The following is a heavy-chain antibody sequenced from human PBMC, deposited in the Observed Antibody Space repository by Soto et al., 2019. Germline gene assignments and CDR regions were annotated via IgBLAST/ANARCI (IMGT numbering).Heavy chain of an antibody. CDR3: ARGLKIRHDAFDL. V-gene: IGHV3-53*01. J-gene: IGHJ3*01. Sequence: GGSLRLSCAPSGFTVSNNYMNWVRQAPGKGLEWVSIIYSDGSTYYADYVKGRFTISRDNSKNTLYLQMDSLRAEDTAVYFCARGLKIRHDAFDLWGPGTMVTVSS. CDR2: IYSDGST. CDR1: GFTVSNNY. D-gene: IGHD3-22*01.